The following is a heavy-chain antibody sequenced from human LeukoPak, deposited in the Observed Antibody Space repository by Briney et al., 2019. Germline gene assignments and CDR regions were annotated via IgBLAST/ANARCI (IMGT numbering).Heavy chain of an antibody. CDR3: ASFMTTVVTRDY. CDR2: ISSSGSTI. J-gene: IGHJ4*02. Sequence: GGTLRLSCAASGFTFSSYGMSWIRQAPGKGLEWVSYISSSGSTIYYADSVKGRFTISRDNAKNSLYLQMNSLRAEDTAVYYCASFMTTVVTRDYWGQGTLVTVSS. V-gene: IGHV3-48*04. CDR1: GFTFSSYG. D-gene: IGHD4-23*01.